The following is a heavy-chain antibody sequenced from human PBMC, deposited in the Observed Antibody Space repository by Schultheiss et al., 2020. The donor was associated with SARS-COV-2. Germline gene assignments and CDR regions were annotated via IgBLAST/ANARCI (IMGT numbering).Heavy chain of an antibody. D-gene: IGHD2-2*01. J-gene: IGHJ6*02. CDR1: GGSFSGYY. CDR3: ARSRSTSRYLQYYYYGMDV. CDR2: IYYSGST. V-gene: IGHV4-34*01. Sequence: SQTLSLTCAVYGGSFSGYYWSWIRQPPGKGLEWIGYIYYSGSTNYNPSLKSRVTISVDTSKNQFSLKLSSVTAADTAVYYCARSRSTSRYLQYYYYGMDVWGQGTTVTVSS.